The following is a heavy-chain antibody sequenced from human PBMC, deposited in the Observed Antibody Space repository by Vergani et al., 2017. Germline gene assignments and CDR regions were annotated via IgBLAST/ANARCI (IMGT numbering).Heavy chain of an antibody. Sequence: QVQLQESGPGLVKPSETLSLTCTVSGGSISSYYWSWIRQPAGKGLEWIGRIYTSGSTNYNPPLKSRVTMSVDTSKNQFSLKLSSVTAADTAVYYCAGGVLRFLEWSRGYYMDVWGKGTTVTVSS. CDR2: IYTSGST. J-gene: IGHJ6*03. CDR1: GGSISSYY. V-gene: IGHV4-4*07. CDR3: AGGVLRFLEWSRGYYMDV. D-gene: IGHD3-3*01.